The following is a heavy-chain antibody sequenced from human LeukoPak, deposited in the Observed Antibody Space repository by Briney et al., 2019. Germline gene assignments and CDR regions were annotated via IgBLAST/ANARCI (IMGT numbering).Heavy chain of an antibody. Sequence: GASVKVSCKASGYTFTSYDINWVRQATGQGLEWMGWMNPNSGNTGYAQKFQGRVTMTRNTSISTAYMELSSLRSDDTAVYYCARVAYCGGDCYHEFDYWGQGTLVTVSS. D-gene: IGHD2-21*02. V-gene: IGHV1-8*01. J-gene: IGHJ4*02. CDR2: MNPNSGNT. CDR3: ARVAYCGGDCYHEFDY. CDR1: GYTFTSYD.